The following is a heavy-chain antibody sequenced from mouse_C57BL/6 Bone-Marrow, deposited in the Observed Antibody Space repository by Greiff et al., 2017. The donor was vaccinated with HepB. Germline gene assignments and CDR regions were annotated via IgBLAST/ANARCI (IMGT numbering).Heavy chain of an antibody. Sequence: QVQLQQPGAELVKPGASVKLSCKASGYTFTSYWMHWVKQRPGQGLGWIGMIHPNSGSTNYNEKFKSKATLTVDKSSSTAYMQLSSLTSEDSAVYYCARWGTTGGFAYWGQGTLVTVSA. CDR1: GYTFTSYW. V-gene: IGHV1-64*01. CDR3: ARWGTTGGFAY. CDR2: IHPNSGST. J-gene: IGHJ3*01. D-gene: IGHD1-1*01.